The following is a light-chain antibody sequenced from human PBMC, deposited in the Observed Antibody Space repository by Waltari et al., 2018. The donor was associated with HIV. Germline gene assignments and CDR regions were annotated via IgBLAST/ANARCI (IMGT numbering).Light chain of an antibody. Sequence: DIQMTQSPSTLSASVGDRVTIPCRASQSIRSWLAWYQQKPGKAPKLLISEASSLESGVPSRFSGSGSGTEFTLTISSLQSDDFATYHCQQYNSYSQWMFGQGTKVEIK. V-gene: IGKV1-5*03. CDR1: QSIRSW. CDR2: EAS. CDR3: QQYNSYSQWM. J-gene: IGKJ1*01.